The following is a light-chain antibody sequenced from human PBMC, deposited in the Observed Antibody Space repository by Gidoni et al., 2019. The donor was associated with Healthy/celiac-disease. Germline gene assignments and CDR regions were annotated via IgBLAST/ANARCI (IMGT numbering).Light chain of an antibody. CDR1: QSVSSY. CDR2: DAS. V-gene: IGKV3-11*01. J-gene: IGKJ3*01. Sequence: EIVLPQSPPTLSLSPGERATLSCRASQSVSSYLAWYQQKPGQAPRLLIYDASNRATGIPARFSGSGSGTDFTLTISSLEPEDFAVYYCQQRSNWPPIFTFGPGTKVDIK. CDR3: QQRSNWPPIFT.